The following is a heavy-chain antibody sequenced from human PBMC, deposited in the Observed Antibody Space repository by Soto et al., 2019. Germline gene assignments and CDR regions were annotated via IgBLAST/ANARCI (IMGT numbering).Heavy chain of an antibody. J-gene: IGHJ3*01. D-gene: IGHD2-8*01. CDR3: AKLSMVDSFDL. CDR2: IYPGDSDT. V-gene: IGHV5-51*01. Sequence: GESLKISCQASGYIFATYWIGWVRQEPGKGLEWMGLIYPGDSDTNYNPSFQCRVTISADMSINTAYLQWNSLKASDTAIYFCAKLSMVDSFDLWGQGTMVPVSS. CDR1: GYIFATYW.